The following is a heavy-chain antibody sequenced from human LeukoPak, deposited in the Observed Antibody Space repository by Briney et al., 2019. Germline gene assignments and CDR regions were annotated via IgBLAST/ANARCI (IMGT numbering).Heavy chain of an antibody. V-gene: IGHV1-8*01. CDR2: INPYSRHT. Sequence: SVKVSCKASGYTFTSYDINWLRQPTSPEHDMQGFINPYSRHTSYAHKFQGRVTITIINSISTAYMELSSLRSDDSAVNYCARMTSGKRILYFPLTYYYMDVCGKPTTVTVSS. CDR3: ARMTSGKRILYFPLTYYYMDV. CDR1: GYTFTSYD. D-gene: IGHD2-8*01. J-gene: IGHJ6*03.